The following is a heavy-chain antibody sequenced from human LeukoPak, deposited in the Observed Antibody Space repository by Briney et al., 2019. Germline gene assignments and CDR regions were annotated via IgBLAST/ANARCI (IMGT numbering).Heavy chain of an antibody. Sequence: WGTLRLSCAASGCTFSSYSMNWVRQAPGTGLEWVSSIYSSSSYIYYADSVKSRFTISTDNAKNSLYLQMNSLRAEDTAVNYCARDQWDYVSGSYSDYWGQGDLVTVSS. CDR2: IYSSSSYI. V-gene: IGHV3-21*01. J-gene: IGHJ4*02. CDR3: ARDQWDYVSGSYSDY. CDR1: GCTFSSYS. D-gene: IGHD3-10*01.